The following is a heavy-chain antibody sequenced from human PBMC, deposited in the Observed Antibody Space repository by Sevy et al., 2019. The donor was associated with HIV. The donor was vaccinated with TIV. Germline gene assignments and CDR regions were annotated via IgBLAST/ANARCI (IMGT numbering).Heavy chain of an antibody. CDR2: IKTKTYGGTT. CDR3: TRDLYGSGWFYFDY. CDR1: GFTLSDYA. V-gene: IGHV3-49*04. Sequence: GGSLRLSCPASGFTLSDYAMIWVRQAPGKGLEWVGFIKTKTYGGTTEYAASVKGRFIISRDDSKNIAYLQMNSLKTEDTAVYYCTRDLYGSGWFYFDYWGQGTLVTVSS. J-gene: IGHJ4*02. D-gene: IGHD6-19*01.